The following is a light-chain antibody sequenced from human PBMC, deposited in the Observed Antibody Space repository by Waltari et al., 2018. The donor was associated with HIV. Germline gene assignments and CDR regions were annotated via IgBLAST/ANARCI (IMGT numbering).Light chain of an antibody. V-gene: IGLV1-47*01. CDR3: AAWDENLSGRVV. CDR1: SSNIGTNY. CDR2: RNN. J-gene: IGLJ2*01. Sequence: QSVLTQPPSASGTPGQRVTISCSGSSSNIGTNYIYWYQQLPGTAPKLLIYRNNRRPSGGPDRFSGSKSGTSVFLAISGLRSEDEADYYCAAWDENLSGRVVFGGGTKLTVL.